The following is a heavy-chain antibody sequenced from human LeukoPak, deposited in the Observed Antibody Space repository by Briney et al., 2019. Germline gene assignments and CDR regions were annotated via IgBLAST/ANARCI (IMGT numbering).Heavy chain of an antibody. CDR2: INTDGSIT. CDR3: ARDPNGDYIGTFDM. J-gene: IGHJ3*02. D-gene: IGHD4-17*01. CDR1: GFTFSNSW. Sequence: GGSLRLSCAVFGFTFSNSWMHWVRQAPGKGLVWVSRINTDGSITTYADSVKGRFTISRDNAKNTLYLQMNSLRVEDTAMYFCARDPNGDYIGTFDMWGRGTMVTVSS. V-gene: IGHV3-74*01.